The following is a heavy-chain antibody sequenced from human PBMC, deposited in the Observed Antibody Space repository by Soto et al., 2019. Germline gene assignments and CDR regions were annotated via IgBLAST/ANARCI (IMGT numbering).Heavy chain of an antibody. D-gene: IGHD2-2*01. CDR2: ISWDGGST. CDR1: GFTFDDYT. V-gene: IGHV3-43*01. Sequence: GGSLRLSCAASGFTFDDYTMHWVRQAPGKGLEWVSLISWDGGSTYYADSVKGRFTISRDNSKNSLYLQMNSLRTEDTALYYCAKDSSGAEQLLYYYGIDVWGQGTTVTVSS. J-gene: IGHJ6*02. CDR3: AKDSSGAEQLLYYYGIDV.